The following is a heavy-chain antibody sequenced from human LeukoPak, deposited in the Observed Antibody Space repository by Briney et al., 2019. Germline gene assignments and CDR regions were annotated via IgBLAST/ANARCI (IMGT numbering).Heavy chain of an antibody. CDR3: ARDRGAATGNWFDP. CDR2: INDGNGNT. V-gene: IGHV1-3*01. D-gene: IGHD6-13*01. J-gene: IGHJ5*02. CDR1: GYTFISYA. Sequence: GASVKVSCKASGYTFISYAIHWVRQAPGQRLEWMGWINDGNGNTKYSQKFQGRVTITRDTSASTAYMELSSLRSEDTAVYYCARDRGAATGNWFDPWGQGTLVTVSS.